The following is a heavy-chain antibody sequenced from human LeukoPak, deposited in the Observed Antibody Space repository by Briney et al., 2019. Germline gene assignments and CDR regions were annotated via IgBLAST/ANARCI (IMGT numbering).Heavy chain of an antibody. V-gene: IGHV1-3*01. CDR3: ARWRWDYYGSGNWFDP. Sequence: GASVKVSCKASGYTFTSYAMHWVRQAPGQRLEWMGWINAGNGNTKYSQKFQGRVTITRDTSASTAYMELSSLRSEDTAVYYCARWRWDYYGSGNWFDPWGQGTLVTVSS. CDR2: INAGNGNT. CDR1: GYTFTSYA. J-gene: IGHJ5*02. D-gene: IGHD3-10*01.